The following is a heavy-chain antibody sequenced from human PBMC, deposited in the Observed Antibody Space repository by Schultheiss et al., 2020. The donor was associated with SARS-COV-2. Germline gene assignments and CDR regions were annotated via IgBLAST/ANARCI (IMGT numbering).Heavy chain of an antibody. V-gene: IGHV3-7*01. J-gene: IGHJ5*02. CDR3: ARDSSYCSSTSCYVGWFDP. Sequence: GESLKISCAASGFTFSSYWMSWVRQAPGKGLEWVANIKQDGSEKYYVDSVKGRFTISRDNAKNSLYLQMNSLRAGDTAVYYCARDSSYCSSTSCYVGWFDPWGQGTLVTVSS. D-gene: IGHD2-2*01. CDR2: IKQDGSEK. CDR1: GFTFSSYW.